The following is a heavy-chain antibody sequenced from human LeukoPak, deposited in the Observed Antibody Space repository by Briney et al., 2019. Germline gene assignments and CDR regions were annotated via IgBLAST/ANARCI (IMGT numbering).Heavy chain of an antibody. Sequence: SETLSLTCAVYGGSFSGYYWSWIRQPPGKGLEWIGEINHSGSTNYNPSLKSRVTISVGTSKNQFSLKLSSVTAADTAVYYCARVVGQWLVRFDYWGQGTLVTVSS. D-gene: IGHD6-19*01. CDR1: GGSFSGYY. CDR2: INHSGST. J-gene: IGHJ4*02. CDR3: ARVVGQWLVRFDY. V-gene: IGHV4-34*01.